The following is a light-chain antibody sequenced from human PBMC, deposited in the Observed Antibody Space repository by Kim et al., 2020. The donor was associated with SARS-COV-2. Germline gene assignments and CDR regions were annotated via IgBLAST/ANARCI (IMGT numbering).Light chain of an antibody. Sequence: ELTQPPSASGTPGQRVTISCSGSSSNIGSNTVNWYQQLPGTAPKLLIYSNNQRPSGVPDRFSGSKSGTSASLAISGLQSEDEADYYCAAWDDSLHGVV. J-gene: IGLJ2*01. CDR3: AAWDDSLHGVV. V-gene: IGLV1-44*01. CDR2: SNN. CDR1: SSNIGSNT.